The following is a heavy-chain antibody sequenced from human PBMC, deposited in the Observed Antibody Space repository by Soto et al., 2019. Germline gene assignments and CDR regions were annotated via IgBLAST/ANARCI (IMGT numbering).Heavy chain of an antibody. J-gene: IGHJ5*02. Sequence: QVQLQESGPGLVKPSQTLSLTCTVSGGSISSGDYYWSWIRQPPGKGLEWIGYIYYSGSTYYNPSLKSRVTISVDTSKSQFSLKLSSVTAADTAVYYCVVTMIEDESLGFDPWGQGTLVTVSS. V-gene: IGHV4-30-4*01. D-gene: IGHD3-22*01. CDR1: GGSISSGDYY. CDR3: VVTMIEDESLGFDP. CDR2: IYYSGST.